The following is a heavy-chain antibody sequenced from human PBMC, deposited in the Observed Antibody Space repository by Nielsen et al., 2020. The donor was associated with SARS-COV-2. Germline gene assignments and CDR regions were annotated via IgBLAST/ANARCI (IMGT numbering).Heavy chain of an antibody. V-gene: IGHV3-30*03. CDR2: ISKDAYLK. Sequence: GGSLRLSCAASGFTFSNFGMHWVRQAPGTGLEWVTFISKDAYLKQSAGSVKGRFTIARDNSKNTLYLQMSRLSAEDTAFYYCVRASPNGHFDYWGLGTLVTVSS. CDR3: VRASPNGHFDY. CDR1: GFTFSNFG. J-gene: IGHJ4*02.